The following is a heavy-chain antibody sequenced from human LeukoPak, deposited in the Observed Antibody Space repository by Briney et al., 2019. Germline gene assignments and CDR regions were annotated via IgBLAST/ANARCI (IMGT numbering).Heavy chain of an antibody. V-gene: IGHV4-59*08. Sequence: SETLSLTCTVSGGSISSSYWSWIRQPPGKGLEWSGYIYYSGSTNYNPSLKSRVTISVDTSKHQFSLKLSSVTAADTAVYYCGGSTAYYPFSYYYYMDVWGKGTTVTVSS. J-gene: IGHJ6*03. CDR3: GGSTAYYPFSYYYYMDV. D-gene: IGHD3-22*01. CDR1: GGSISSSY. CDR2: IYYSGST.